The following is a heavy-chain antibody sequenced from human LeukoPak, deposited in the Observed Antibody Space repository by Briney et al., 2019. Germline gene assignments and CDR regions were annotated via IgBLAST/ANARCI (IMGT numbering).Heavy chain of an antibody. CDR2: IGTAGDT. CDR1: GFTFSSYD. V-gene: IGHV3-13*04. Sequence: GGSLRLSCAASGFTFSSYDMHWVRQPTGKGLEWVSVIGTAGDTYYPGSVKGRFTISRENAKNSLYLQMNSLRAGDTAVYYCARGTNYDILTGYYTGRGSWYFDLWGRGTLVTISS. D-gene: IGHD3-9*01. CDR3: ARGTNYDILTGYYTGRGSWYFDL. J-gene: IGHJ2*01.